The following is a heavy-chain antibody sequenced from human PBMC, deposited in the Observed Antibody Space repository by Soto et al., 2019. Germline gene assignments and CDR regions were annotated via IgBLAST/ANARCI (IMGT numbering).Heavy chain of an antibody. D-gene: IGHD3-10*01. CDR3: EKVPPRLTMVRGGGY. CDR2: IRGSGGST. V-gene: IGHV3-23*01. CDR1: GFTFSSYA. Sequence: EVQLLESGGGLVHPGGSLRLSCAAYGFTFSSYAMCWVRHAPGKGLEWVSAIRGSGGSTYYADSAKGRFTISRDNAKNTLYLQMISLRAEDTAVYYCEKVPPRLTMVRGGGYWGQGTLVTVSS. J-gene: IGHJ4*02.